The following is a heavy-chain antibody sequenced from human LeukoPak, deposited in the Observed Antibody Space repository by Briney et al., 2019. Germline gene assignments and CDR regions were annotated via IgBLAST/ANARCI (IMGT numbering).Heavy chain of an antibody. CDR3: ARGRAAAGTPVDY. CDR2: IYYSGST. Sequence: NTSETLSLTCTVSGGSVSSGSYYWSWIRQPPGKGLEWIGYIYYSGSTNYNPSLKSRVTISVDTSKNQFSLKLSSVTAADTAVYYCARGRAAAGTPVDYWGQGILVTVSS. V-gene: IGHV4-61*01. J-gene: IGHJ4*02. D-gene: IGHD6-13*01. CDR1: GGSVSSGSYY.